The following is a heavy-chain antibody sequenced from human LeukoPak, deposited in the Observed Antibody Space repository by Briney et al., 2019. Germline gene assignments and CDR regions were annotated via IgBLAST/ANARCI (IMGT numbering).Heavy chain of an antibody. Sequence: ASVKVSCKASGYTFTGYYMHWVRQAPGQGLEWMGWINPNSGGTNYAQKSQGRVTMTRGTSISTAYMELSRRISGDTAVDYCAREDIGSSNFDYWGQGNLVTVSS. CDR1: GYTFTGYY. CDR2: INPNSGGT. CDR3: AREDIGSSNFDY. D-gene: IGHD1-26*01. V-gene: IGHV1-2*02. J-gene: IGHJ4*02.